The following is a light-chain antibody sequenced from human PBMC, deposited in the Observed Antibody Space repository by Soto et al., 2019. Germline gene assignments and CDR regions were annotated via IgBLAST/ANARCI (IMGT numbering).Light chain of an antibody. Sequence: DIQMTQSRSSLSASVGDRVTITFQASQDISNYLNWYQHKPGKAPKLLIYDVSNLETGVPSRFSGSGSGTGFTFTISSLQPEYFATYYCQQYESLPLTFGQGTRLEIK. CDR1: QDISNY. CDR2: DVS. V-gene: IGKV1-33*01. CDR3: QQYESLPLT. J-gene: IGKJ5*01.